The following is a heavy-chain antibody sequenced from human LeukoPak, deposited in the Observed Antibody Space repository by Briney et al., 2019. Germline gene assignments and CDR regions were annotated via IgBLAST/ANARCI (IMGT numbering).Heavy chain of an antibody. J-gene: IGHJ3*02. V-gene: IGHV1-2*02. CDR1: GYTSSDYY. D-gene: IGHD1-14*01. CDR3: ARDARSYTFDI. CDR2: INPNSGGT. Sequence: ASVKVSCKASGYTSSDYYIHWVRQAPGQGLEWMGWINPNSGGTNYAQKFQGGVTMTRDTSISTAYMELSRLRSDDTAVYSCARDARSYTFDIWGQGTVVTVSS.